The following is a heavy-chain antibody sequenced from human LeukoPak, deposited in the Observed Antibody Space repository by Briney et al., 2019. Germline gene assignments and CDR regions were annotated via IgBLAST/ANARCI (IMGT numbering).Heavy chain of an antibody. J-gene: IGHJ4*02. Sequence: GGSLRLSCAASGFTFSSYAMHWVRQAPGKWLEWVAVISYDGSNKYYADSVKGRFTISRDNSKNTLYLQMNSLRAEDTAVYYCARDGDILTGYYLQGEYYFDYWGQGTLVTVSS. CDR2: ISYDGSNK. CDR1: GFTFSSYA. D-gene: IGHD3-9*01. V-gene: IGHV3-30*04. CDR3: ARDGDILTGYYLQGEYYFDY.